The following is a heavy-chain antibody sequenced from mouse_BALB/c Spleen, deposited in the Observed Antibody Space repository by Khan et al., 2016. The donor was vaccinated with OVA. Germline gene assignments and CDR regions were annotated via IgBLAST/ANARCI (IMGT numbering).Heavy chain of an antibody. CDR1: GYTFTNFG. Sequence: QIQLVQSGPELKKPGETVKISCKASGYTFTNFGMNWVKQAPGKGLKWMGWINTYTGEPTYADDFKGRFAFSLETSASTAYLQINNLKTEDTATYFCARPPYFTDVMVYWGQGTSVTVS. V-gene: IGHV9-3-1*01. CDR3: ARPPYFTDVMVY. CDR2: INTYTGEP. D-gene: IGHD2-10*01. J-gene: IGHJ4*01.